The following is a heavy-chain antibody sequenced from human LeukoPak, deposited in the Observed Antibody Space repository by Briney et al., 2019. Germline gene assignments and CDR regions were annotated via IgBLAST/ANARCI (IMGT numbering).Heavy chain of an antibody. CDR2: FDPEDGET. CDR1: GYTLTELS. V-gene: IGHV1-24*01. Sequence: ASVKVSCKVSGYTLTELSMHWVRQAPGKGLEWMGGFDPEDGETIYAQKFQGRVTMTTDTSTSTAYMELRSLRSDDTAVYYCARLYYDILTGYYYYEDYWGQGTLVTVSS. CDR3: ARLYYDILTGYYYYEDY. D-gene: IGHD3-9*01. J-gene: IGHJ4*02.